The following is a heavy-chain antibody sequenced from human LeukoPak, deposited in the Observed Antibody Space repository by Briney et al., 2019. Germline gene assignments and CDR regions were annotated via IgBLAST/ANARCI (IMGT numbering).Heavy chain of an antibody. J-gene: IGHJ3*02. CDR2: INHSGST. CDR1: GGSFSGYY. D-gene: IGHD3-10*01. Sequence: PSETLSLTCAVYGGSFSGYYWSWIRQPPGKGLEWIGEINHSGSTNYNPSLKSRVTISVDTSKNQFSLKLSSVTAADTAVYYCARLDSGNDAFDIWGQGTMVTVSS. V-gene: IGHV4-34*01. CDR3: ARLDSGNDAFDI.